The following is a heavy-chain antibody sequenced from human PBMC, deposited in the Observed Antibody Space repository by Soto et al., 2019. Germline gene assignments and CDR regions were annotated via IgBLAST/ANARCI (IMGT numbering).Heavy chain of an antibody. CDR1: GGSISSSSYC. CDR2: IYYSGST. Sequence: SETLSLTCTDSGGSISSSSYCWGWIRQPPGKGLEWIGSIYYSGSTYYNPSLKSRVTISVDTSKNQFSLKLSSVTAADTAVYYCARHDKRSWIFDYWGQGTLVIVSS. CDR3: ARHDKRSWIFDY. D-gene: IGHD6-13*01. J-gene: IGHJ4*02. V-gene: IGHV4-39*01.